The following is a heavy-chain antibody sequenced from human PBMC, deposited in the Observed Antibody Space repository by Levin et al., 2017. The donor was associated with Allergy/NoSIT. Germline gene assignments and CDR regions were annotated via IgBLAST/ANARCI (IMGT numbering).Heavy chain of an antibody. CDR1: GGSITSYY. D-gene: IGHD2-21*02. CDR3: ARVGDCARIDY. J-gene: IGHJ4*02. CDR2: LSYSGST. Sequence: SQTLSLTCTVSGGSITSYYWSWIRQPPGKGLEWIGYLSYSGSTNYNPSLTSRVTISVDTSKNQFFLKLSSVTAADTAMYYCARVGDCARIDYWGQGSLVTVSS. V-gene: IGHV4-59*01.